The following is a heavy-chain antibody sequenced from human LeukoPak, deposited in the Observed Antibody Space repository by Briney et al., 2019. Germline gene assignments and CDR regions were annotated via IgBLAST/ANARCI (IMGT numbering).Heavy chain of an antibody. J-gene: IGHJ3*02. Sequence: GESLKISCKGSGYSFTSYWIGWVRQMPGKGLEWMGIIYPGDSDTRYSPSFQGQVTISADKSISTAYLQWSSLKASDTAMYYCARLEGSYCSGGSCYRDDAFDIWGQGTMVTVSS. CDR3: ARLEGSYCSGGSCYRDDAFDI. D-gene: IGHD2-15*01. CDR2: IYPGDSDT. CDR1: GYSFTSYW. V-gene: IGHV5-51*01.